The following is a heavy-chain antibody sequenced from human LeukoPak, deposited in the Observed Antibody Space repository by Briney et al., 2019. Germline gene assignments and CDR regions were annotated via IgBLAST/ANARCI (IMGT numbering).Heavy chain of an antibody. CDR1: GGSIGIYY. CDR2: MYASGGF. V-gene: IGHV4-4*07. Sequence: SETLSLTCTVPGGSIGIYYWTWIRQSAGKGLEWLGRMYASGGFNYNPFPKSRVTTSVATSKNQSSLNLNSVAAADTAVYYCARGWAPRGQKSCFDYWGRGTLVTVSS. D-gene: IGHD1-26*01. J-gene: IGHJ4*02. CDR3: ARGWAPRGQKSCFDY.